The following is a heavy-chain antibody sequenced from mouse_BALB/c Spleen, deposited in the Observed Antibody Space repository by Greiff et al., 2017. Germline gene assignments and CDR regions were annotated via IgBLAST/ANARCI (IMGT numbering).Heavy chain of an antibody. CDR3: ARSFITTVVADFDY. V-gene: IGHV1S81*02. Sequence: QVQLQQPGAELVKPGASVKLSCKASGYTFTSYWMHWVKQRPGQGLEWIGEINPSNGRTNYNEKFKSKATLTVDKSSSTAYMQLSSLTSEDSAVYYGARSFITTVVADFDYWGQGTTRTVSS. CDR2: INPSNGRT. D-gene: IGHD1-1*01. CDR1: GYTFTSYW. J-gene: IGHJ2*01.